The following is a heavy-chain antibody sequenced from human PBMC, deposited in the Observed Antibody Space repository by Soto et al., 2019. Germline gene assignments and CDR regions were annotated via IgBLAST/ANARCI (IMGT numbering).Heavy chain of an antibody. CDR3: ATSRISIAVAGETEYYFDY. CDR2: INPNSGDA. D-gene: IGHD6-19*01. V-gene: IGHV1-2*04. Sequence: ASVKVSCKASGYIFTGYYMHWVRQAPGQGLEWMGWINPNSGDANYTQKFQGWVTMTRDTSISTAYMELSRLRSDDTAVYYCATSRISIAVAGETEYYFDYWGQGTPVTVSS. J-gene: IGHJ4*02. CDR1: GYIFTGYY.